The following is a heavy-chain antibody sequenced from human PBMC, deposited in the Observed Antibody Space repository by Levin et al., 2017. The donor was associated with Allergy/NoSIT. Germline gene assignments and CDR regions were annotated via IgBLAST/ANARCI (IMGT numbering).Heavy chain of an antibody. CDR2: VSYSGGP. CDR1: GASITSYY. Sequence: SQTLSLTCSVSGASITSYYWTWIRQAPGKGLDWIGYVSYSGGPTYNPSLKSRVTITADKSKNQFSLKLTSVTAADTAVYYCTRSLGYCDSSTCYGSWFDPWGQGTLVSVSS. J-gene: IGHJ5*02. D-gene: IGHD2/OR15-2a*01. V-gene: IGHV4-59*01. CDR3: TRSLGYCDSSTCYGSWFDP.